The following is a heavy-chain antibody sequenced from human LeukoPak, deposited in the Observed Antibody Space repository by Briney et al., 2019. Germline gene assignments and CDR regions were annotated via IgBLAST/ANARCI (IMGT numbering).Heavy chain of an antibody. CDR2: MSSSSSTI. J-gene: IGHJ3*02. CDR3: ARQFCSGANCYPMGAFDM. CDR1: GFTFSSYS. Sequence: GGSLRLSCAASGFTFSSYSMNWVRQAPGKGLEWFSYMSSSSSTIYYADSVKGRFTISRDNAKNSLYLQMNSLRAEDTAVYYCARQFCSGANCYPMGAFDMWGQGTMVTVSS. D-gene: IGHD2-15*01. V-gene: IGHV3-48*04.